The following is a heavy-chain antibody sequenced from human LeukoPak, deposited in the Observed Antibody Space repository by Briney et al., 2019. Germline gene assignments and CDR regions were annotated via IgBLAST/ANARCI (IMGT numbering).Heavy chain of an antibody. Sequence: PSETLSLTCIVSGGSISSSSYYWGWIRQPPGKGLEWIGSIYYSGSTYYNPSLKSRVTISVDTSKNQFSLKLSSVTAADTAVYYCARTSLVRGYSYVFWPNLFYYYYYMDVWGKGTTVTVSS. V-gene: IGHV4-39*07. CDR1: GGSISSSSYY. CDR3: ARTSLVRGYSYVFWPNLFYYYYYMDV. CDR2: IYYSGST. J-gene: IGHJ6*03. D-gene: IGHD5-18*01.